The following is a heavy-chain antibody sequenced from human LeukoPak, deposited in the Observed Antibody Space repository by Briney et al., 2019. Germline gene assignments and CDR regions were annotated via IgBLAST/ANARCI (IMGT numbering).Heavy chain of an antibody. D-gene: IGHD3-16*01. CDR1: GFTFSSYS. J-gene: IGHJ6*02. V-gene: IGHV3-30*18. CDR3: AKRADYYEVRGAAFDV. Sequence: GGSLRLSCAASGFTFSSYSMHWVRQAPGKGLEWVAVISYDGSNKYYADSVKGRFTISRDNSKNTLYLQMNSLRAEDTAVYYYAKRADYYEVRGAAFDVWGQGTTVAVSS. CDR2: ISYDGSNK.